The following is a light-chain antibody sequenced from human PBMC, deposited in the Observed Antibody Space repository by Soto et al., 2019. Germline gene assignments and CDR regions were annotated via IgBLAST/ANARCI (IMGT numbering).Light chain of an antibody. V-gene: IGKV3-20*01. CDR2: GAS. CDR3: QQYGTSPFT. Sequence: EIVLTQSPGTLSLSPGERATLSCRASQSLSSNYLAWYQQRPGQAPRLLIHGASNRATGIPARFSASGSGTDVTLTISRLEPEDFAVFYCQQYGTSPFTFGPGTKVDIK. CDR1: QSLSSNY. J-gene: IGKJ3*01.